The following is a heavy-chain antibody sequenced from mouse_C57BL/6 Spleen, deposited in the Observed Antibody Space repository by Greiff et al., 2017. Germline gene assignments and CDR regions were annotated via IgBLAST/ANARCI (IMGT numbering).Heavy chain of an antibody. CDR1: GYTFTSYW. J-gene: IGHJ3*01. CDR2: IDPNSGGT. CDR3: ASSPGYDYDGLAY. Sequence: QVQLQQPGAELVKPGASVKLSCKASGYTFTSYWMHWVKQRPGRGLEWIGRIDPNSGGTKYNEKFKSKATLTVDKPSSTAYMQLSSLTSEDAAVDYCASSPGYDYDGLAYWGQGTLVTVSA. V-gene: IGHV1-72*01. D-gene: IGHD2-4*01.